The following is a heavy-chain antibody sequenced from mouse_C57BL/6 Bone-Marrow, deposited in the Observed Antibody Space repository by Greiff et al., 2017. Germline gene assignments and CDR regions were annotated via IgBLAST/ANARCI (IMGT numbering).Heavy chain of an antibody. J-gene: IGHJ2*01. CDR3: AREILRSFDY. Sequence: QVQLQQPGAELVKPGASVKLSCKASGYTFTSYWMHWVKQRPGQGLEWIGMIHPNSGSTNYNEKFKSKATLTVAKSSSTAYMQLSSLTSEDAAVYYCAREILRSFDYWGQGTTLTVSS. D-gene: IGHD1-1*01. CDR2: IHPNSGST. V-gene: IGHV1-64*01. CDR1: GYTFTSYW.